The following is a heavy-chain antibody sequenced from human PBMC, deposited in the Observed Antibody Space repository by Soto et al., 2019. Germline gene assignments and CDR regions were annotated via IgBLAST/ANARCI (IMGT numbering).Heavy chain of an antibody. CDR2: IIPILGTA. J-gene: IGHJ5*02. D-gene: IGHD2-2*02. CDR1: GGTFSSYA. CDR3: ARDIRDIVVVPAAIGWFDP. Sequence: ASVKVSCKASGGTFSSYAISWVRQAPGQGLEWMGGIIPILGTANYAQKFQGRVTITADESTSTAYMELSSLRSEDTAVYYCARDIRDIVVVPAAIGWFDPWGQGTLVTVSS. V-gene: IGHV1-69*13.